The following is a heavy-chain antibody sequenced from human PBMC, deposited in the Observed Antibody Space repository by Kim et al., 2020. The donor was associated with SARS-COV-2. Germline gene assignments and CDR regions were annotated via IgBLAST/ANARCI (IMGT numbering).Heavy chain of an antibody. Sequence: KQEGSWKNYVYSVKGRFTISRDNAKNSLYLQMSSLRAEDTAVYYCARLFDPWGQGTLVTVSS. V-gene: IGHV3-7*04. CDR3: ARLFDP. CDR2: KQEGSWK. J-gene: IGHJ5*02.